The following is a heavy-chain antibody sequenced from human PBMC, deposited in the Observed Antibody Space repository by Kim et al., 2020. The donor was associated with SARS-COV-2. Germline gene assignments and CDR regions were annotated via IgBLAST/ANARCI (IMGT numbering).Heavy chain of an antibody. Sequence: GGSLRLSCAASGFTFSNYGMHWVRQAPGKGLVWVSRVEYDAITKSYADSVKGRFIISRDNSNNTLYLQMNSLRADDTAVYFCVRDGNALYYSDDYFQGWGQGSLVIVSA. CDR1: GFTFSNYG. CDR3: VRDGNALYYSDDYFQG. V-gene: IGHV3-30*03. CDR2: VEYDAITK. D-gene: IGHD3-22*01. J-gene: IGHJ1*01.